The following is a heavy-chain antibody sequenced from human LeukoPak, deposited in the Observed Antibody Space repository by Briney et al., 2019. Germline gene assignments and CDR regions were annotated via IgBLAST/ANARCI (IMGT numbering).Heavy chain of an antibody. CDR3: ARLDSTSWIPSDY. J-gene: IGHJ4*02. Sequence: SETLSLTCAVSGYSISSGYYWGWIRQPPGKGLEWIGSIYHSGSTYYNPSLKSRVTISVDTSKSQFSLKLSSVTAADTAVYYCARLDSTSWIPSDYWGQGTLVTVSS. D-gene: IGHD2-2*01. CDR2: IYHSGST. V-gene: IGHV4-38-2*01. CDR1: GYSISSGYY.